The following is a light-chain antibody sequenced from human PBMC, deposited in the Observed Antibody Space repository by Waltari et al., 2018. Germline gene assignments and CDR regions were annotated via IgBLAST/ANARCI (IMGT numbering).Light chain of an antibody. Sequence: DIQMTQSPSTLSASVGDRVTITCRASQSISSWLAWYQQKPGKAPKLLIYDASSLESGVPSRFSGSGSGTEFTLTISSLQPDDFATYYCQQSYSTPPTFGQGTRLETK. CDR1: QSISSW. CDR2: DAS. J-gene: IGKJ5*01. V-gene: IGKV1-5*01. CDR3: QQSYSTPPT.